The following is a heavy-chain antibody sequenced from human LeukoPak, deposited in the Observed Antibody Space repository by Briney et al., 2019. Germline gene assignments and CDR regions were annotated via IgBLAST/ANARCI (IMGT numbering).Heavy chain of an antibody. CDR2: IYYSGST. Sequence: SETLSLTCTVSGGSISSSSFYWGWIRQPPGKGLEWIGSIYYSGSTYYNPSLKSRVTISVDTSKNQFSLKLSSVTAADTAVYFCARADYYYDSSGYYSYWGQGTLVTVSS. J-gene: IGHJ4*02. CDR1: GGSISSSSFY. CDR3: ARADYYYDSSGYYSY. V-gene: IGHV4-39*01. D-gene: IGHD3-22*01.